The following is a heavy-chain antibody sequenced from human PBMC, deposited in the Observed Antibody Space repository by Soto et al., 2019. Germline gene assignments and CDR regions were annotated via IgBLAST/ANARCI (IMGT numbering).Heavy chain of an antibody. Sequence: ASVKVSCKASGYTFTSYAMHWVRQAPGQRLEWMGWINAGNGNTKYSQKFQGRVTISRDTSASTAYMELSSLRAEDTAVYYCTRDQGGDIDYWGQGTLVTVSS. J-gene: IGHJ4*02. CDR2: INAGNGNT. CDR3: TRDQGGDIDY. CDR1: GYTFTSYA. V-gene: IGHV1-3*01. D-gene: IGHD3-16*01.